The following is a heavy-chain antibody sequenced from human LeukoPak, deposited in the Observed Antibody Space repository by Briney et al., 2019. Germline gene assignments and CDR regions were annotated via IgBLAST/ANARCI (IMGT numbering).Heavy chain of an antibody. CDR3: ASELTETXYCXSTSCPTSMDV. V-gene: IGHV1-2*02. D-gene: IGHD2-2*01. Sequence: ASVRVSCKASGYTFTGYYMHWVRQAPGQGLEWMGWINPNSGVTKYAQKFQGRVTMTRDTSISTAYMELSRLRSDDTAVYYCASELTETXYCXSTSCPTSMDVWGKGTTVTVSS. CDR1: GYTFTGYY. J-gene: IGHJ6*03. CDR2: INPNSGVT.